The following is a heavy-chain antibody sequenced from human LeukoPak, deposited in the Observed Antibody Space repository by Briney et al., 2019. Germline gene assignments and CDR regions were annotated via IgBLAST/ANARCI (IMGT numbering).Heavy chain of an antibody. CDR3: AKDLEQSYSGWSTSYDA. D-gene: IGHD6-19*01. J-gene: IGHJ5*02. V-gene: IGHV3-23*01. CDR1: GFPFSSYA. CDR2: ISSGAGTT. Sequence: SGGSLRLSCAASGFPFSSYAMSWVRQVPGKRLEWVSAISSGAGTTGYADSVKGRFTISRVNSKSTIYLQMNSLRAEDTAIYYCAKDLEQSYSGWSTSYDAWGQGTLVTVSS.